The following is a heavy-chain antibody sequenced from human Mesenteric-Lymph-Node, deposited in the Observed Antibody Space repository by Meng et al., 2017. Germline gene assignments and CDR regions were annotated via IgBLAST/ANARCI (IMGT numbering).Heavy chain of an antibody. V-gene: IGHV1-18*01. CDR1: GYTLTRYR. Sequence: SVHVSCKASGYTLTRYRISWVRQAPGQGLEWMGWISVYNGNTIYAQNLQGRVSMTTDTSTSTAYMEPKSLRSDDTAVYYCARDRESMVRGVIIPDYFDYWGQGTLVTVSS. J-gene: IGHJ4*02. D-gene: IGHD3-10*01. CDR3: ARDRESMVRGVIIPDYFDY. CDR2: ISVYNGNT.